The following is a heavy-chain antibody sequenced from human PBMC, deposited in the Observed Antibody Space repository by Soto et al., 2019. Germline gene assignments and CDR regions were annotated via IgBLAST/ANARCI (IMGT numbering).Heavy chain of an antibody. CDR2: IHYSGST. D-gene: IGHD3-22*01. CDR3: ASQHYYDSSGYYVVY. J-gene: IGHJ4*02. V-gene: IGHV4-39*01. Sequence: SETLSLTCTVSGGSIISNIYYWGLIRQPPGKGLEWIGNIHYSGSTYYDSSLQSRVTISIDTSKNQFSLKLSSVTATDTAVYYCASQHYYDSSGYYVVYWGQGTLVTV. CDR1: GGSIISNIYY.